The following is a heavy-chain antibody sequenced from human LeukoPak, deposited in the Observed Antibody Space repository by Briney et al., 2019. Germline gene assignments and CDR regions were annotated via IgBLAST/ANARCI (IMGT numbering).Heavy chain of an antibody. D-gene: IGHD4-11*01. Sequence: ASVKVSCKASGGTFSSYTISWVRQAPGQGLEWMGRIIPILGIANYAQKFQGRVTITADKSTSTAYMELSSLRSEDTAVYYCARPQRGGDYRYNWFDPWGQGTLVTVSS. CDR1: GGTFSSYT. CDR3: ARPQRGGDYRYNWFDP. CDR2: IIPILGIA. J-gene: IGHJ5*02. V-gene: IGHV1-69*02.